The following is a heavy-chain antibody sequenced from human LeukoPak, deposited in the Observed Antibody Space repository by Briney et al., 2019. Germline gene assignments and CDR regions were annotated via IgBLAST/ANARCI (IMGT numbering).Heavy chain of an antibody. V-gene: IGHV3-30-3*02. J-gene: IGHJ4*02. D-gene: IGHD2-2*01. CDR3: AKFAKTSHCCHFDY. CDR1: GFTFSSYA. CDR2: ISYDGSNK. Sequence: GGSLRLSCAASGFTFSSYAMHWVRQAPGKGLEWVAVISYDGSNKYYADSVKGRFTISRDNSKNTLYLQMNSLRAEDTAVYYCAKFAKTSHCCHFDYWGQGTLVTVSS.